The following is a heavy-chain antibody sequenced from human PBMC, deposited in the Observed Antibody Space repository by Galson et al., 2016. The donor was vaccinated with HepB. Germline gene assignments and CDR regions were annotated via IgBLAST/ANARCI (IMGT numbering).Heavy chain of an antibody. CDR3: ALRNGGSYFGLDY. CDR2: ISRPSQTI. V-gene: IGHV3-48*01. Sequence: SLRLSCAVSGFSFSSYSMNWVRQAPGKGLEWVSYISRPSQTIYYADSVKGRFTISRDNAKNSLYLQMDSLRGEDTALYYCALRNGGSYFGLDYWGQGTLVTVSS. CDR1: GFSFSSYS. D-gene: IGHD1-26*01. J-gene: IGHJ4*02.